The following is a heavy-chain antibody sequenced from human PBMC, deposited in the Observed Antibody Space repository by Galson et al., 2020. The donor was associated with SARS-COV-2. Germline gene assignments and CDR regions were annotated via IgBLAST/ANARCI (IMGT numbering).Heavy chain of an antibody. CDR2: IYYSGST. D-gene: IGHD3-10*01. CDR1: GGSINSSTYY. Sequence: SETLSLTCIVSGGSINSSTYYWGWIRQPPGKGLEWIGSIYYSGSTYYSPSPKSRVTISVDTSKNQFSLKLSSVTAADTAVYYCARERGAEYYGSGTYHWFDPWGQGALVTVSS. V-gene: IGHV4-39*07. J-gene: IGHJ5*02. CDR3: ARERGAEYYGSGTYHWFDP.